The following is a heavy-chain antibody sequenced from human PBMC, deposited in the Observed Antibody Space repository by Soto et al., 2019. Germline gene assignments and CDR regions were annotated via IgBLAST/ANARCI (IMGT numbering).Heavy chain of an antibody. J-gene: IGHJ6*02. V-gene: IGHV4-4*07. CDR3: ARDVYGSTTSGYYYGMDV. CDR2: IYASGST. CDR1: GGSISSYY. Sequence: SETLSLTCTVSGGSISSYYWSWIRQPAGKGLEWVGRIYASGSTNYNPSLESRVTMSVDTSKNQFSLKVSPVTAADTAVYYCARDVYGSTTSGYYYGMDVWGQGTTVTVSS. D-gene: IGHD2-2*01.